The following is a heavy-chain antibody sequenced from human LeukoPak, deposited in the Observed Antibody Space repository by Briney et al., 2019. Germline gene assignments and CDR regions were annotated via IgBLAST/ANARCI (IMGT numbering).Heavy chain of an antibody. V-gene: IGHV3-30*02. CDR3: AKIPSAVPGRGFDY. D-gene: IGHD6-19*01. J-gene: IGHJ4*02. Sequence: GGSLRLSCAASGFTFSSYAMHWVRQAPGKGLEWVAFIRFDGSNKFYADSVKGRFTIPRDNSKNTLYLQMNSLRPDDTAVYYCAKIPSAVPGRGFDYWGQGTLVIVSS. CDR1: GFTFSSYA. CDR2: IRFDGSNK.